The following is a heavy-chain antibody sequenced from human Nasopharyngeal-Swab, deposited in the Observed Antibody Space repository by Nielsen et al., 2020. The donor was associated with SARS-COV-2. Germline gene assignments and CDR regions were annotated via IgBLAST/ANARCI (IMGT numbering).Heavy chain of an antibody. Sequence: GESLKISCAVSGFTFSTFWMTWVRQAPGKGLEWVANIKEDGSQKYYLDSVKGRFTISRDNAKNSLYLQMNSLRAEDTAVYYCASLARDYWGQGTLVTVSS. CDR2: IKEDGSQK. V-gene: IGHV3-7*01. J-gene: IGHJ4*02. CDR3: ASLARDY. CDR1: GFTFSTFW.